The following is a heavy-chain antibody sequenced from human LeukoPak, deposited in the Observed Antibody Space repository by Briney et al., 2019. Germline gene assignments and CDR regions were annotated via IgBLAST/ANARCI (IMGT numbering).Heavy chain of an antibody. Sequence: QPGGSLRLSCAASGFTFSSYGMHWVRQAPGKGLECVAVISYDGSNKYYADSVKGRFTISRDNSKNTMYLQMDSLRAEHTAVYYCAEDRDYFDYWGQGTLVTVSS. CDR3: AEDRDYFDY. J-gene: IGHJ4*02. CDR1: GFTFSSYG. V-gene: IGHV3-30*18. CDR2: ISYDGSNK.